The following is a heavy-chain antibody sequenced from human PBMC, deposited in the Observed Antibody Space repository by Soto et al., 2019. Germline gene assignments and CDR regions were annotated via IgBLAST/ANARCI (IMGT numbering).Heavy chain of an antibody. Sequence: GASVKVSCKTSGYTFSDYYIHWVRQAPGQGLEWMGWINPKTGVTSSAQKFQGRVTLTRDTSISTAYVEVTWLTSDDAAVYFCAAGGSPSVPGTAMFDYCGQGTLVTVSS. D-gene: IGHD2-2*01. J-gene: IGHJ4*02. CDR3: AAGGSPSVPGTAMFDY. CDR1: GYTFSDYY. V-gene: IGHV1-2*02. CDR2: INPKTGVT.